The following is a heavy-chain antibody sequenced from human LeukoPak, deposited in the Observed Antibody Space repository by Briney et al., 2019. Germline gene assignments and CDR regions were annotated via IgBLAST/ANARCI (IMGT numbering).Heavy chain of an antibody. D-gene: IGHD4-17*01. CDR1: GFTFSSYG. J-gene: IGHJ6*03. CDR3: AKRHRRDLASTVTRVDYMDV. CDR2: ISGSGGST. V-gene: IGHV3-23*01. Sequence: PGGSLRLSCAASGFTFSSYGMSWVRQALGKGLEWVSAISGSGGSTYYADSVKGRFTISRDNSKNTLYLQMNSLRAEDTAVYYCAKRHRRDLASTVTRVDYMDVWGKGTTVTVSS.